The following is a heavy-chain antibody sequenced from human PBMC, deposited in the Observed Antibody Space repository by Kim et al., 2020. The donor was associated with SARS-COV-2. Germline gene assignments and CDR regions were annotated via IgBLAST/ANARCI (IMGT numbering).Heavy chain of an antibody. CDR3: ARGVLRLWLIGNWFDP. D-gene: IGHD5-18*01. CDR1: GGSFSGYY. V-gene: IGHV4-34*01. Sequence: SETLSLTCAVYGGSFSGYYWSWIRQPPGKGLEWIGEINHSGSTNYNPSLKSRVTISVDTSKNQFSLKLSSVTAADTAVYYCARGVLRLWLIGNWFDPWGQGTLVTVSS. J-gene: IGHJ5*02. CDR2: INHSGST.